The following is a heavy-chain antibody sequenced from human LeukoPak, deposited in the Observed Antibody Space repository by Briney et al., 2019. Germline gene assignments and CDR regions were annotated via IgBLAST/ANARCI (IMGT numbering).Heavy chain of an antibody. CDR1: GYTFTSYG. CDR2: ISAYNGNT. J-gene: IGHJ3*02. Sequence: GASVKVSCKASGYTFTSYGISWVRQAPGQGLEWMGWISAYNGNTNYAQKLQGRVTMTRDTSISTAYMELSRLRSDDTAVYYCARVLEDYFDAFDIWGQGTMVTVSS. D-gene: IGHD3-10*01. CDR3: ARVLEDYFDAFDI. V-gene: IGHV1-18*01.